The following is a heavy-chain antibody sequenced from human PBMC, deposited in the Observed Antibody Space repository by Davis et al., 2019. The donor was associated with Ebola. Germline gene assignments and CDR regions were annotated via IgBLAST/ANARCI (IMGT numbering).Heavy chain of an antibody. CDR3: TRRLPANWFDP. V-gene: IGHV4-39*01. Sequence: MPSETLSLTCTVPGCSIISSSSYWGWIRQPPRKGLEWIGSIYYSGSTYYNPSLKSRVTISVDTSKNQFSLKLSSVTAADTAIYYCTRRLPANWFDPWGRGTLVSVSS. D-gene: IGHD2-15*01. CDR2: IYYSGST. CDR1: GCSIISSSSY. J-gene: IGHJ5*02.